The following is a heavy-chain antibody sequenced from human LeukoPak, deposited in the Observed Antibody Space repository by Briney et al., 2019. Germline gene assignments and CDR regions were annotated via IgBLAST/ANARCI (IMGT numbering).Heavy chain of an antibody. V-gene: IGHV3-48*03. Sequence: GGSLILSCAASGFTFSSYEMNWVRQAPGKGLEWVSHSSSSGSTIYYADSVKGRFTISRDNAKNSLYLQMNSLRAEDTAIYYCARVPYSGSYIDYWGQGTLVTVSS. CDR1: GFTFSSYE. J-gene: IGHJ4*02. CDR2: SSSSGSTI. D-gene: IGHD1-26*01. CDR3: ARVPYSGSYIDY.